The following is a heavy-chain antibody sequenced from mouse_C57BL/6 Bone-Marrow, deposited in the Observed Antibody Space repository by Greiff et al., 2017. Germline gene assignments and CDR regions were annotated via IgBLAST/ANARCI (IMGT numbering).Heavy chain of an antibody. V-gene: IGHV1-4*01. CDR1: GYTFTSYT. D-gene: IGHD2-1*01. Sequence: VHLVESGAELARPGASVKMSCKASGYTFTSYTMHWVKQRPGQGLEWIGYINPSSGYTKYNQKFKDKATLTADKSSSTAYMQLSSLTSEDSAVYYCARVYYGNYDYWGQGTTLTVSS. CDR3: ARVYYGNYDY. CDR2: INPSSGYT. J-gene: IGHJ2*01.